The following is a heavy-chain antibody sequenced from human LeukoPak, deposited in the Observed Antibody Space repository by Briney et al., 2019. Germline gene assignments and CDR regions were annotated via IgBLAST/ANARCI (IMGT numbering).Heavy chain of an antibody. CDR3: ARSSISSGWYDY. CDR2: INPNSGGT. Sequence: ASVKVSCKASGYTFTGYYMHWVRQAPGQGLEWMGWINPNSGGTNYAQKFQGRVTMTRDTSISTAYMELSRLGSDDTAVYYCARSSISSGWYDYWGQGTLVTVSS. D-gene: IGHD6-19*01. V-gene: IGHV1-2*02. J-gene: IGHJ4*02. CDR1: GYTFTGYY.